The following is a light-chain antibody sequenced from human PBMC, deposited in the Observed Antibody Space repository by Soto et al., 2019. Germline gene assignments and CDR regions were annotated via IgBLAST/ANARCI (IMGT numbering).Light chain of an antibody. V-gene: IGKV1-5*01. J-gene: IGKJ1*01. CDR3: QESYSTLWGT. Sequence: DIQMTQSPSTLSASVGGRVTITCRSSQSISSWLAWYQQKPGKAPKFLIYDASSLQSGVPLRFSGSGSGTEFTLTISSLQPDDFATYYCQESYSTLWGTCGQGTKVDIK. CDR1: QSISSW. CDR2: DAS.